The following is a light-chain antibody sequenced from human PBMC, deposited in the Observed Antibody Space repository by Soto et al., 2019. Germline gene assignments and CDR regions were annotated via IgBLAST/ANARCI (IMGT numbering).Light chain of an antibody. J-gene: IGKJ1*01. CDR2: AVS. Sequence: EIVLTQSPGTLTLSPGESAALSCRASQTISNNYLVWYRQKPGQAPRLLIYAVSSRAAGIPDRFSGSGSGTDFALTIARLEPEDSAVYYCQQHSNLPWTFGQGNRVEI. CDR1: QTISNNY. CDR3: QQHSNLPWT. V-gene: IGKV3D-20*02.